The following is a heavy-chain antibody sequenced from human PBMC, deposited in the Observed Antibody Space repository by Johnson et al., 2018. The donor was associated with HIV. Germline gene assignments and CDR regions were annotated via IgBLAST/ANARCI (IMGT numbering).Heavy chain of an antibody. CDR2: IWYDGSNK. J-gene: IGHJ3*02. Sequence: QVQVVESGGGVVQPGRSLRLSCAASGFSFSSYGMHWVRQAPGKGLEWVANIWYDGSNKYYADSVKGRFTISRDNSKNTLYLQMNSLRAEDTAVFYCARDRAEDSSSGLADAFDIWGQGTMVTVSS. V-gene: IGHV3-33*01. D-gene: IGHD6-13*01. CDR1: GFSFSSYG. CDR3: ARDRAEDSSSGLADAFDI.